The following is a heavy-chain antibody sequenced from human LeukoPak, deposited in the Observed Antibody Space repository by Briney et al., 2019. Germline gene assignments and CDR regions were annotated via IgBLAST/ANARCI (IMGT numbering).Heavy chain of an antibody. CDR3: ARAQVSGDSSGYYYVDFDY. V-gene: IGHV1-18*04. Sequence: ASVKVSCKASGYSFSTYGIAWLRQAPGQGLEWVGWTSAYNGNTNYEQKLQGRVTMTTDSSTSTAYMELRSLRSDDTAVYYCARAQVSGDSSGYYYVDFDYWGQGTLVTVSS. D-gene: IGHD3-22*01. J-gene: IGHJ4*02. CDR1: GYSFSTYG. CDR2: TSAYNGNT.